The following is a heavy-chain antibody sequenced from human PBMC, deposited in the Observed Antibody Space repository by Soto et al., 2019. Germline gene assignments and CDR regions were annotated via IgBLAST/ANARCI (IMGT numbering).Heavy chain of an antibody. CDR3: ARVFPLTFGGVIVRNWFAP. Sequence: QVQLQESGPGLVKPSETLSLTCTVSGGSISSYYWSWIRQPPGKGLEWIGYIYYSGSTNYNPSLXGRVTISLATXXDXFXQKLRSVSAADTAVYYCARVFPLTFGGVIVRNWFAPWGQGTLVTVSS. V-gene: IGHV4-59*01. D-gene: IGHD3-16*02. CDR1: GGSISSYY. J-gene: IGHJ5*02. CDR2: IYYSGST.